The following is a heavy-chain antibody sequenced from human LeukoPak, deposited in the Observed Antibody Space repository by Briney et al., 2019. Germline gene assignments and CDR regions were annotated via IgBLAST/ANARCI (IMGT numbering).Heavy chain of an antibody. J-gene: IGHJ4*02. CDR3: ATYFYGDYATLYFDF. V-gene: IGHV4-4*02. D-gene: IGHD4-17*01. CDR2: IHDSGTT. CDR1: GASITSSHW. Sequence: PSETLSLTCAVSGASITSSHWWSWARQPPGKGLEWIGEIHDSGTTNYKPSLKSRVTMSLDKSNNQISLKLTSVTAADTAVYYCATYFYGDYATLYFDFWGQGTLVTVSS.